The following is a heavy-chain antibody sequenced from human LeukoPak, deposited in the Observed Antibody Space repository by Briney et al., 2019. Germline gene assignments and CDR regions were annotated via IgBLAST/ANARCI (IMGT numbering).Heavy chain of an antibody. V-gene: IGHV4-34*01. CDR1: GGSFSGYY. J-gene: IGHJ5*02. CDR3: AREKVTSNWFDP. CDR2: INHSGST. D-gene: IGHD2-21*02. Sequence: SETLSLTCAVYGGSFSGYYWSWIRQPPGKGLEWIGEINHSGSTNYNPSLKSRVTISVDTSKNQFSLKLSSVTAADTAVYYCAREKVTSNWFDPWGRGTLVTVSS.